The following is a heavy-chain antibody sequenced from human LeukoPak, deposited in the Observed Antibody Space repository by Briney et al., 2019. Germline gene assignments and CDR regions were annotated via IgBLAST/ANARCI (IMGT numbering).Heavy chain of an antibody. Sequence: AGGSLRLSCAPSGFTFNIYCMSWVREAPGKALEGVANIKQEGSEKYYVDSVKGRFTISRDNAKNSLYLQMNSLRAEDTAVYYCARDPGGPLYYFDCWGQGTLVSVSS. CDR2: IKQEGSEK. D-gene: IGHD2-15*01. CDR3: ARDPGGPLYYFDC. V-gene: IGHV3-7*01. J-gene: IGHJ4*02. CDR1: GFTFNIYC.